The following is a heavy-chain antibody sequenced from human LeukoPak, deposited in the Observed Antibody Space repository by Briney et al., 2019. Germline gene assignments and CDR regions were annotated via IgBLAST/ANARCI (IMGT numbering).Heavy chain of an antibody. CDR2: ISWNSGSI. V-gene: IGHV3-9*01. J-gene: IGHJ6*02. D-gene: IGHD3-22*01. CDR1: GFTFDDYA. Sequence: GGSLRLSCAASGFTFDDYAMHWVRQAPGKGLEWVSGISWNSGSIGYADSVKGRFTISRDNAKNSLYLQMNSLRAEDTALYHCAKDRVSYYDSSGYYPYYGMDVWGQGTTVTVSS. CDR3: AKDRVSYYDSSGYYPYYGMDV.